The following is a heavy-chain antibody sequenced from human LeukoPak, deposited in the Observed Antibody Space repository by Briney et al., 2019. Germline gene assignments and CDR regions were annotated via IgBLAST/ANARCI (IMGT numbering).Heavy chain of an antibody. V-gene: IGHV4-39*07. CDR1: GDSISSSSYY. D-gene: IGHD3-3*01. Sequence: SETLSLTCTVSGDSISSSSYYWGWIRQPPGKGLEWIGSIYYSGSTYYNPSLKSRVTISVDTSKNQFSLKLSSVTAADTAVYYCARVSGGLRFLEWLLDYWGQGTLDTVSS. CDR2: IYYSGST. J-gene: IGHJ4*02. CDR3: ARVSGGLRFLEWLLDY.